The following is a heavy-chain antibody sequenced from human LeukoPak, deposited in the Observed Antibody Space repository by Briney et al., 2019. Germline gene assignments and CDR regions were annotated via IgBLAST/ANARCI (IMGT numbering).Heavy chain of an antibody. CDR3: AKDGSSSWYLFDY. CDR2: INSDGSST. CDR1: GFIFSSYW. Sequence: GGSLRLSCVASGFIFSSYWMHWVRQAPGKGLVWVSRINSDGSSTTYADSVKGRFTISRDNSKNTLYLQMNSLRAEDTAVYYCAKDGSSSWYLFDYWGQGTLVTVSS. V-gene: IGHV3-74*03. D-gene: IGHD6-13*01. J-gene: IGHJ4*02.